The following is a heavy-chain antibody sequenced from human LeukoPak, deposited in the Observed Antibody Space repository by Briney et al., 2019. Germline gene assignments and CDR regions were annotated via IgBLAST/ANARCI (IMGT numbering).Heavy chain of an antibody. CDR1: GGSIISNNYY. CDR3: ARLLYDRSGYYYFDY. CDR2: IHYSGSP. J-gene: IGHJ4*02. D-gene: IGHD3-22*01. Sequence: PSETLSLTCSVSGGSIISNNYYWGWIRQPPGKGLEWIGSIHYSGSPYHNPSLKSRVTISVDTSKNQFSLKLSSVTAADMAVYYCARLLYDRSGYYYFDYWGQGTLVTVSP. V-gene: IGHV4-39*01.